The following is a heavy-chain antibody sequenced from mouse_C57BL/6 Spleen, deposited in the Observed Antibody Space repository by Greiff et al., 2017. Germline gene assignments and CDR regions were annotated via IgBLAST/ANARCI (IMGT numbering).Heavy chain of an antibody. CDR3: ARDLDGKAMDD. V-gene: IGHV5-4*01. J-gene: IGHJ4*01. CDR2: ISDGGSYT. CDR1: GFTFSSYA. Sequence: DVHLVESGAGLVKPGGSLKLSCAASGFTFSSYAMSWVRQTPEKRLEWVATISDGGSYTYYPDNVKGRFTVSRDNAKNNLYLQMSHLKSEDTAMYYCARDLDGKAMDDWGQGTSVTVSS. D-gene: IGHD1-1*01.